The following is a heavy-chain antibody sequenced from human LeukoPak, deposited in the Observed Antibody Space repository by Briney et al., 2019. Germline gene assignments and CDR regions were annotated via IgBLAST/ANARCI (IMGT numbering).Heavy chain of an antibody. CDR2: INTNTGNP. CDR3: ARDPISSSWPHRGNWFDP. CDR1: GYTFTSYA. J-gene: IGHJ5*02. Sequence: GASVKVSCKASGYTFTSYAMNWVRQAPGQGLEWMGWINTNTGNPTYAQGFTGRFVFSLDTSVSTAYLQISSLKAEDTAVYYCARDPISSSWPHRGNWFDPWGQGTLVTVSS. V-gene: IGHV7-4-1*02. D-gene: IGHD6-13*01.